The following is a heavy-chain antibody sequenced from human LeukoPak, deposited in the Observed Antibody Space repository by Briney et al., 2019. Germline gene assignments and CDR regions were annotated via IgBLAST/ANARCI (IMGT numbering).Heavy chain of an antibody. CDR1: GGSFSGSY. CDR3: ARPTERYYYDSSGYFDAFDI. CDR2: INHSGST. V-gene: IGHV4-34*01. Sequence: SETLSLTCAVYGGSFSGSYWSWIRQSPGKGLEWIGEINHSGSTNYNPSLKSRVTISVDTSKNQFSLKLSSVTAADTAVYYCARPTERYYYDSSGYFDAFDIWGQGTMVTVSS. J-gene: IGHJ3*02. D-gene: IGHD3-22*01.